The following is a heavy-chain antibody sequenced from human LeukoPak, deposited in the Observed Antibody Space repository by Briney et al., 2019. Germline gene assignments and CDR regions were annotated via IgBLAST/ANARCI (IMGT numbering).Heavy chain of an antibody. Sequence: GGSLRLSCEVSGFTFSSYWMNWVRQAPGEGLEWVANIKQDGSDKYYVDSVKGRFTISRDNAKNSLYLQMNSLRAEDTAVYYCAIIPRAAAGPSARSPFHYWGQGTLVTVSS. CDR1: GFTFSSYW. J-gene: IGHJ4*02. D-gene: IGHD6-13*01. CDR2: IKQDGSDK. V-gene: IGHV3-7*01. CDR3: AIIPRAAAGPSARSPFHY.